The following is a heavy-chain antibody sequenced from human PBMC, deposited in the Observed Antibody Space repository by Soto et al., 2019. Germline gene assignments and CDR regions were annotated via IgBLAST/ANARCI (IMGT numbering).Heavy chain of an antibody. J-gene: IGHJ4*02. CDR1: GFTFSDFY. Sequence: GGSLRLSCVASGFTFSDFYMGWIRQAPGKGLEWVSYISLSRGYTKYADSVKGRFTISRDNAKNSLYLQMSSLRAEDTAVYYCARSVDLDYWGQGTLVTVSS. CDR3: ARSVDLDY. CDR2: ISLSRGYT. D-gene: IGHD2-15*01. V-gene: IGHV3-11*06.